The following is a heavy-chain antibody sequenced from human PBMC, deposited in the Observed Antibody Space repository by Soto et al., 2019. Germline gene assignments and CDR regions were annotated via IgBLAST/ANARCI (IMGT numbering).Heavy chain of an antibody. CDR1: GYIFSNYW. V-gene: IGHV5-51*01. CDR3: ARHVADIMVRDGGGVDV. Sequence: EVQLVQSGTEGKKPGESLKISCQGSGYIFSNYWIAWVRQVPGKGLEWMGIIYPRNSDARYSPPFQGQVTISADESTSTVYLQWATLKASDTATYYCARHVADIMVRDGGGVDVWGQGTMVTVSS. J-gene: IGHJ3*01. CDR2: IYPRNSDA. D-gene: IGHD3-10*01.